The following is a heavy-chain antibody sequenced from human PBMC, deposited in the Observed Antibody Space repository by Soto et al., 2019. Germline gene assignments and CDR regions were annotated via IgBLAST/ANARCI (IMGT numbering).Heavy chain of an antibody. J-gene: IGHJ4*02. D-gene: IGHD2-15*01. CDR1: GFTFSSYA. Sequence: GGSLRLSCAASGFTFSSYAMSWVRQAPGKGLEWVSAISGSGGSTYYADSVKGRFTISRDNSKNTLYLQMNSLRAEDTAVYYCAKDNVVVVAATHDYWGQGTLVTVSS. CDR2: ISGSGGST. V-gene: IGHV3-23*01. CDR3: AKDNVVVVAATHDY.